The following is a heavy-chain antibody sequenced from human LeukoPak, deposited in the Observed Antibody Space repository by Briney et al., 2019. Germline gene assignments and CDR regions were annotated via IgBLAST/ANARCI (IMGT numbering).Heavy chain of an antibody. CDR1: GFTFSDAW. V-gene: IGHV3-15*01. CDR3: TTGVAISRYAFDI. J-gene: IGHJ3*02. Sequence: GGSLRLSCAASGFTFSDAWMSWVRQAPGKGLEWVGRIKSRSDGGTTDYAAPVQGRFTISRDDSENTLYLQMNSLNTEDTATYYCTTGVAISRYAFDIWGQGTMVTVSS. D-gene: IGHD2-2*01. CDR2: IKSRSDGGTT.